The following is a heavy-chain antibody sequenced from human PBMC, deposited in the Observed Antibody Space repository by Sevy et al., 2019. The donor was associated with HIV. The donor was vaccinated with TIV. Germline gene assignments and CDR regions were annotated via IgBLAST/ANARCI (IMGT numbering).Heavy chain of an antibody. CDR1: GFTFSSYA. CDR2: ISGSGGST. V-gene: IGHV3-23*01. Sequence: GGSLRLSCAASGFTFSSYAMSWVRQAPGKGLEWVSAISGSGGSTYYADSVKGRFTISRDNSKNTLYLQMNSLRTEDTAVYYCAKDGYKPAVGDENYYYYGMDVWGKGTTVTVSS. J-gene: IGHJ6*04. CDR3: AKDGYKPAVGDENYYYYGMDV. D-gene: IGHD1-20*01.